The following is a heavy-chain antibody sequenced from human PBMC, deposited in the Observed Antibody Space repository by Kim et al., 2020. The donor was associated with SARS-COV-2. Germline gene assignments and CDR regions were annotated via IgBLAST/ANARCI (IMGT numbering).Heavy chain of an antibody. J-gene: IGHJ3*02. V-gene: IGHV4-59*01. D-gene: IGHD4-17*01. CDR2: IHDSGST. Sequence: SETLSLTCAVSGFSLTRYSWSWMRQSSGKGREWVGHIHDSGSTRYPTDLVVGLAISVDISLNQLSLSRNTLTSADTSVLYYAVHADYAEPGDI. CDR3: AVHADYAEPGDI. CDR1: GFSLTRYS.